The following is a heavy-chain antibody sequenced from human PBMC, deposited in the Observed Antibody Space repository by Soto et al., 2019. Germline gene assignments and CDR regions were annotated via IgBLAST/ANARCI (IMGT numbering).Heavy chain of an antibody. Sequence: GGSLRLSCAASGFTFSSYAMSWVRQAPGKGLEWVSAISGSGGNTYYADSVKGRFTISRDNSKNTLYLQMNSLRAEDTAVYYCAKDKGYYDSSAPGGGMDVWGQGTTVTVSS. V-gene: IGHV3-23*01. CDR2: ISGSGGNT. D-gene: IGHD3-22*01. CDR1: GFTFSSYA. CDR3: AKDKGYYDSSAPGGGMDV. J-gene: IGHJ6*02.